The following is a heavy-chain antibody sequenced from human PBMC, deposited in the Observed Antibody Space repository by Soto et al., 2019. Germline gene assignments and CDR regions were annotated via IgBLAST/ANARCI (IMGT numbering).Heavy chain of an antibody. V-gene: IGHV1-8*01. Sequence: ASVKVSRKASGYTFTNYDINWVRQATGQGLEWVGWVNPNSGNTGYAQRFQGRVTMTSDTSIRTAYMELSALRSEDTAVYYCSRGGSCWAPDYWGQGTLVTVSS. CDR3: SRGGSCWAPDY. CDR2: VNPNSGNT. CDR1: GYTFTNYD. J-gene: IGHJ4*02. D-gene: IGHD6-19*01.